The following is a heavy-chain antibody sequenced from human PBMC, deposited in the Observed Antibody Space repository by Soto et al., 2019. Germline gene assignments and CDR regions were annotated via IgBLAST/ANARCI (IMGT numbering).Heavy chain of an antibody. CDR3: ARIFDSSIKFDP. CDR2: IFSNDEK. Sequence: SGPTLVNPTETLTLTCTVSVFSLSNARMGVSWIRQPPGKALEWLAHIFSNDEKSYSTSLKSRLTISKDTSKSQVVLTMTNMDPVDTATYYCARIFDSSIKFDPWGQGTLVTVSS. CDR1: VFSLSNARMG. V-gene: IGHV2-26*01. D-gene: IGHD3-22*01. J-gene: IGHJ5*02.